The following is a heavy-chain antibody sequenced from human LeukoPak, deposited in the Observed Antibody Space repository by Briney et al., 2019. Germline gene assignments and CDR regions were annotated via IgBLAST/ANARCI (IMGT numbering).Heavy chain of an antibody. J-gene: IGHJ4*02. CDR2: IYTSGST. CDR3: AAEDKHYYDSSGYYGYSY. D-gene: IGHD3-22*01. V-gene: IGHV4-61*02. CDR1: GGSISSGSYY. Sequence: SETLSLTCTVSGGSISSGSYYWSWIRQPAGKGLEWIGRIYTSGSTNYSPSLKSRVPISVDTSKNQFSLKLSSVTAADTAVYYCAAEDKHYYDSSGYYGYSYWGQGTLVTVSS.